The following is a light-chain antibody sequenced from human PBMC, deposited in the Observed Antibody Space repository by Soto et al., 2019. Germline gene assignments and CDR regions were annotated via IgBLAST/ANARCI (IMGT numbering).Light chain of an antibody. J-gene: IGLJ1*01. CDR3: ATWDDSLNGFYV. CDR1: TSNIGSNY. V-gene: IGLV1-47*01. Sequence: QSVLPPPPSASGTPGQGVTISCSGSTSNIGSNYVYWYQQLPGTAPKLLIYRNNQRPSGVPDRFSGSKSGTSASLAISGLRSDDEADYFWATWDDSLNGFYVVGTGTKVTVL. CDR2: RNN.